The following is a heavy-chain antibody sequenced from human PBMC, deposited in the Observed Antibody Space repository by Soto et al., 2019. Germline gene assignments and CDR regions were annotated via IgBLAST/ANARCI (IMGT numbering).Heavy chain of an antibody. CDR3: TTEFSTLGELSGYYFDY. D-gene: IGHD3-10*01. J-gene: IGHJ4*02. V-gene: IGHV3-15*01. CDR1: GFTFSNAW. Sequence: EVQLVESGGGLVKPGGSLRLSCAASGFTFSNAWMSWVRQAPGKGLEWVGRIKSKTDSGTTDYAAPVKDRFTISRDDSKTTLYLQMNRLKAEDTAVYYCTTEFSTLGELSGYYFDYWGQGTLVTVSS. CDR2: IKSKTDSGTT.